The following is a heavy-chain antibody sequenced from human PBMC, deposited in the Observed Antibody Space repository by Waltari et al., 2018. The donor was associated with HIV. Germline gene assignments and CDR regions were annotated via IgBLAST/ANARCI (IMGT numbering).Heavy chain of an antibody. J-gene: IGHJ6*02. CDR3: ARGGDFWSGFPV. D-gene: IGHD3-3*01. CDR1: GGSISSGTYF. Sequence: QVRLQESGPGLVKPSQTLSLTCTVSGGSISSGTYFWSWIRQPPGKGLEWIGYIYHSVDSDYNPSLKSRVTISMDTSKKQFSLRLSSVTAADTAVYYCARGGDFWSGFPVWGQGTTVTISS. CDR2: IYHSVDS. V-gene: IGHV4-30-4*01.